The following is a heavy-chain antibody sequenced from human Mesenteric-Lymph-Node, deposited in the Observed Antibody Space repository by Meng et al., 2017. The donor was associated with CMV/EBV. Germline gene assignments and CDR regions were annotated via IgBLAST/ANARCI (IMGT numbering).Heavy chain of an antibody. CDR3: ARENLGGSNDAFNI. CDR1: GYSFTDYY. V-gene: IGHV1-2*02. J-gene: IGHJ3*02. Sequence: ASVKVSCKASGYSFTDYYIHWVRQAPGQGLEWMGWINPNSGGTNFAQKFQDRVTMTREKSSRTAYMELSRLRSDDTAVYYCARENLGGSNDAFNIWGQGTMVTVSS. CDR2: INPNSGGT. D-gene: IGHD4-11*01.